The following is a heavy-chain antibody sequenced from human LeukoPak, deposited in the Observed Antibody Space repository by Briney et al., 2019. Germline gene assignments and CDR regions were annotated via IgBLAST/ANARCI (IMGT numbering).Heavy chain of an antibody. CDR3: AKDIAVAARYGMDD. CDR1: GFTFSSYA. CDR2: ISYDGSNK. J-gene: IGHJ6*02. D-gene: IGHD6-19*01. V-gene: IGHV3-30-3*01. Sequence: PGGSLRLSCAASGFTFSSYAMHWVRQAPGKGLEWVAVISYDGSNKYYADSVKGRFTISRDNSKNTLYLQMDSLRAEDTAVYYCAKDIAVAARYGMDDWGQGTTVTVSS.